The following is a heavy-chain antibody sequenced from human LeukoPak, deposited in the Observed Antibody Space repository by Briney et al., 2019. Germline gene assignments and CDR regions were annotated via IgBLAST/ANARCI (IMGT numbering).Heavy chain of an antibody. D-gene: IGHD3-10*01. CDR2: SHTGGSI. CDR1: GVSISGFY. CDR3: ARRRGGFGEGEFDY. Sequence: SETLSLTCTVSGVSISGFYRNWIRQPPRKGLEWVGYSHTGGSISSNPSLNSRVAFSMDTSKNQVSLRLNSVTATDTAMYYCARRRGGFGEGEFDYWGQGIPVTVST. J-gene: IGHJ4*02. V-gene: IGHV4-4*08.